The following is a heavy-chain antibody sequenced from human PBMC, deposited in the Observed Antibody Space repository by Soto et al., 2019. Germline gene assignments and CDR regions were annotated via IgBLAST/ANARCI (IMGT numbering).Heavy chain of an antibody. V-gene: IGHV1-58*01. CDR2: IVVGSGNT. CDR1: GFTFTSSA. D-gene: IGHD2-21*01. J-gene: IGHJ6*02. Sequence: SVKVSCKASGFTFTSSAVQWVRQARGQRLEWIGWIVVGSGNTNYAQKFQERVTITRDMSTSTAYMELSSLRSEDTAVYYCAAGSYSVYGMDVWGQGTTVTVSS. CDR3: AAGSYSVYGMDV.